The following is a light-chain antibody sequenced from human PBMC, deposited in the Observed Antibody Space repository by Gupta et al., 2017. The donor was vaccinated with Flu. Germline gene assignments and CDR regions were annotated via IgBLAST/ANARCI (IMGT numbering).Light chain of an antibody. V-gene: IGLV2-8*01. CDR2: DVT. CDR1: SSDVGGYNH. CDR3: SSYAGGNVV. J-gene: IGLJ2*01. Sequence: QSALTQPPSASGSPGQSVTISCTGTSSDVGGYNHVSWYQHHPGKAPKLMIYDVTKRPSGVPDSFSGSKSGNTASLTVSGLQADDEADYYCSSYAGGNVVFGGGTKLTVL.